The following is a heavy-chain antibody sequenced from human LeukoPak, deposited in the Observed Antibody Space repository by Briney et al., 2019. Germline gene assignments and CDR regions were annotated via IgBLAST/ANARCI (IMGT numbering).Heavy chain of an antibody. CDR3: ATPSITMVRGVIKGDY. J-gene: IGHJ4*02. Sequence: GGSLRLSCAASGFTFISYAMSWVRQAPGKGLEWVSAISGSGGSTYYADSVKGRFTISRDNSKNTLYLQMNSLRAEDTAVYYCATPSITMVRGVIKGDYWGQGTLVTVSS. CDR2: ISGSGGST. CDR1: GFTFISYA. V-gene: IGHV3-23*01. D-gene: IGHD3-10*01.